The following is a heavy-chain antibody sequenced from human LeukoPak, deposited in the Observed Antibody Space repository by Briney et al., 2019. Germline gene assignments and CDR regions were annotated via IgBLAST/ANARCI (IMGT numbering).Heavy chain of an antibody. V-gene: IGHV3-30-3*01. D-gene: IGHD3-16*02. J-gene: IGHJ3*02. CDR2: VSHDGDNN. Sequence: GGPLRLSCAASGFIFSTYTMHWVRRAPGKGLEWVATVSHDGDNNYYADSVKGRFTISRANSKNTLYLQMNSLRAEDTAVYYCASFSYYDYVWGSYRYDAFDIWGQGTTVTVSS. CDR1: GFIFSTYT. CDR3: ASFSYYDYVWGSYRYDAFDI.